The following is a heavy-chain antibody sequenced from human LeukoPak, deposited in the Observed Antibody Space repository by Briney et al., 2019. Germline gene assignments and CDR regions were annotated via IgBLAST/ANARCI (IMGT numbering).Heavy chain of an antibody. J-gene: IGHJ5*02. CDR2: IKSDGSGT. CDR1: GFTFSSYW. V-gene: IGHV3-74*01. D-gene: IGHD1-14*01. Sequence: GGSLRLSCAASGFTFSSYWMHWVRQGPGKGLEWVSRIKSDGSGTRYADSVKGRFTVSRDNAKDTLYLQMNSLRAEDTAVYFCASGPTGFAWGQGTLVTVSS. CDR3: ASGPTGFA.